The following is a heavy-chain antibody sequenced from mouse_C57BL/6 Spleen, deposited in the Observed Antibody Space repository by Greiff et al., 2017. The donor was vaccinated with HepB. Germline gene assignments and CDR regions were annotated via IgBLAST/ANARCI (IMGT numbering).Heavy chain of an antibody. CDR2: IYPGDGDT. CDR1: GYAFSSYW. J-gene: IGHJ4*01. Sequence: QVQLKQSGAELVKPGASVKISCKASGYAFSSYWMNWVKQRPGKGLEWIGQIYPGDGDTNYNGKFKGTATLTADKSSSTAYMQLSSLTSEDSAVYFCARNPDWGGDYWGQGTSVTVSS. CDR3: ARNPDWGGDY. V-gene: IGHV1-80*01.